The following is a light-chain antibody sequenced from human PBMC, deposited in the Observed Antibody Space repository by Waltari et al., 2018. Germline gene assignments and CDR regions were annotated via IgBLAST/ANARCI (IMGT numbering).Light chain of an antibody. V-gene: IGLV3-25*03. J-gene: IGLJ2*01. CDR2: KET. CDR1: ALPKQY. CDR3: QSADSTSTHVV. Sequence: SYELTQPPSVSVSPGQTATITCSGDALPKQYAFWYQQKPGQAPLLGTYKETERPSGIPDRFSGSTSGTTVTLTISGVQAEDEADYYCQSADSTSTHVVFGGGTKLTVL.